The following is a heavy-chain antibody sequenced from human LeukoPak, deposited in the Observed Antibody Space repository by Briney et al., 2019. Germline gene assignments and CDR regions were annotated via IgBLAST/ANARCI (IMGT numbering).Heavy chain of an antibody. D-gene: IGHD3-22*01. CDR2: VYCGGST. CDR1: GFTVSDNY. J-gene: IGHJ4*02. CDR3: ARLNFYDSSDSYYGFDY. Sequence: PGGSLTLSCAASGFTVSDNYMTWVRQAPGKGLEWVSIVYCGGSTYYADSVKGRFTISRDNSKNILYLQMNSLRAEDTAVYYCARLNFYDSSDSYYGFDYWGQGTRVIVSS. V-gene: IGHV3-53*01.